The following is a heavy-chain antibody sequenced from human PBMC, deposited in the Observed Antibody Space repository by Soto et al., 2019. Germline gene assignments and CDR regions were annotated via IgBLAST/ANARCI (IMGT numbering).Heavy chain of an antibody. V-gene: IGHV1-2*02. CDR3: AGKRALDYIRWGLDP. CDR2: INPKSDDT. D-gene: IGHD4-4*01. J-gene: IGHJ5*02. Sequence: ASVKVSCKASGHSFSDNQIHWLRRAPGQGLEWMGRINPKSDDTDYAQKFQGRVTMTRDTSIDTAYLELTGLTSDDTAIYYCAGKRALDYIRWGLDPWGQGTLVTVSS. CDR1: GHSFSDNQ.